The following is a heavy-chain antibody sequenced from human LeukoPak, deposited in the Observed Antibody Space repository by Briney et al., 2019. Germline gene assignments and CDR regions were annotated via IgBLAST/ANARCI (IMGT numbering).Heavy chain of an antibody. J-gene: IGHJ6*03. CDR3: ARVEEGYGSGRRENYYYYYMDV. CDR1: GGSISSYY. Sequence: SETLSLTCTVSGGSISSYYWSWIRQPPGKGLEWIGYIYYSGSTNYNPSLKSRVSISVDTSKNQFSLKLTSVTAADTAVYYCARVEEGYGSGRRENYYYYYMDVWGKGTTVTVSS. CDR2: IYYSGST. D-gene: IGHD3-10*01. V-gene: IGHV4-59*01.